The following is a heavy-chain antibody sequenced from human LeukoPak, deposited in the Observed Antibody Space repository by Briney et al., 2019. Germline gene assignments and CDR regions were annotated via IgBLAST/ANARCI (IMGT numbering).Heavy chain of an antibody. J-gene: IGHJ4*02. Sequence: GGSLRLSCAASGFTFSSYWMSWVRQAPGKGVEWVAYIKQDGSEQSYVDSVKGRFTISRDNAKNSLYLQMNSLRAEDTAVYYCARDPRYYSDLYYFDYWGQGTLVTVSS. CDR2: IKQDGSEQ. V-gene: IGHV3-7*01. CDR3: ARDPRYYSDLYYFDY. CDR1: GFTFSSYW. D-gene: IGHD3-22*01.